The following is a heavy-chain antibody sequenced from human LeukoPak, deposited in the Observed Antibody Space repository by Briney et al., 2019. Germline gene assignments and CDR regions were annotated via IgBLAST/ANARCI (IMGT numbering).Heavy chain of an antibody. J-gene: IGHJ4*02. CDR2: INPSGGST. Sequence: ASVKVSCKASGYTFTSYYMHWVRQAPGQGLEWMGIINPSGGSTSYAQKFQGRVTMTRDTSTSTVYMELSSLRSEDTAVYCCAPAKLGIFILDYWGQGTLVTVSS. CDR3: APAKLGIFILDY. V-gene: IGHV1-46*03. D-gene: IGHD7-27*01. CDR1: GYTFTSYY.